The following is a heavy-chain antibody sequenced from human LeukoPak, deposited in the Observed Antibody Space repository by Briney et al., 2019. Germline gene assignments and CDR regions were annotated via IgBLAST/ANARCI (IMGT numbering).Heavy chain of an antibody. D-gene: IGHD6-19*01. V-gene: IGHV3-23*01. Sequence: GGSLRLSCAASGFTFSSYAMSWVRQAPGKGLEWVSAISGSGGSTYYADSVKRRFTISRDNSKNTRYLQMNSLRAEDTAVYYCAKAWLVAGIDYWGQGTLVTVSS. J-gene: IGHJ4*02. CDR2: ISGSGGST. CDR3: AKAWLVAGIDY. CDR1: GFTFSSYA.